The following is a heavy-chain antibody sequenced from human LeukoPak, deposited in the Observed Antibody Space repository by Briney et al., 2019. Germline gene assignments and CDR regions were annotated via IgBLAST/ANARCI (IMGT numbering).Heavy chain of an antibody. CDR1: GYTFNTYG. D-gene: IGHD6-25*01. CDR3: ARDGSGHWFDP. V-gene: IGHV1-18*04. CDR2: INAYNGDT. J-gene: IGHJ5*02. Sequence: ASVKVSCKASGYTFNTYGISWVRQAPGQGLEWMGWINAYNGDTNHAQKFQGRVTMTTDTSTTTAYMELGSLRSDDTAVSYCARDGSGHWFDPWGQGTLVTVSS.